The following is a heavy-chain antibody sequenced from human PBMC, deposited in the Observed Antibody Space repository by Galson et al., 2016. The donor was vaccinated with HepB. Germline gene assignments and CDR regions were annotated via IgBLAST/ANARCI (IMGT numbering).Heavy chain of an antibody. V-gene: IGHV3-23*01. Sequence: SLRLSCAASGFTFSRNAMSWVRQAPGKGLEWVSSVSGNGGSTYYADSVKGRFTISRDNSKNTLYLQMNSLRAEDTAVYYCARDPSGHGMDVWGQGTTVTVSS. D-gene: IGHD3-3*01. CDR1: GFTFSRNA. CDR3: ARDPSGHGMDV. CDR2: VSGNGGST. J-gene: IGHJ6*02.